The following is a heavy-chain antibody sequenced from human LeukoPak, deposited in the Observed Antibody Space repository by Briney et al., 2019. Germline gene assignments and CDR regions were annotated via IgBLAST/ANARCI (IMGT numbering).Heavy chain of an antibody. V-gene: IGHV4-31*03. J-gene: IGHJ4*02. CDR3: ARVGYYDSSGYYGLSFDY. CDR2: IYYSGST. D-gene: IGHD3-22*01. Sequence: SETLSLTCTVSDGSISSGGYYWSWIRQHPGKGLEWIGYIYYSGSTYYNPSLKSRVTISVDTSKNQFSLKLSSVTAADTAVYYCARVGYYDSSGYYGLSFDYWGQGTLVTVSS. CDR1: DGSISSGGYY.